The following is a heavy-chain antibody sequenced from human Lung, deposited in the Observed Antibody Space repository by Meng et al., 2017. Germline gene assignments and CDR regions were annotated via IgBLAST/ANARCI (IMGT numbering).Heavy chain of an antibody. CDR1: GGSFSDYY. J-gene: IGHJ4*02. V-gene: IGHV4-34*01. CDR3: ARGPTTMAHDFDY. D-gene: IGHD4-11*01. Sequence: GPLRRGGAGLVEPSGTPSLPGVVSGGSFSDYYWSWIRQPPGKGLEWIGEINHSGSTNYNPSLESRATISVDTSQNNLSLKLSSVTAADSAVYYCARGPTTMAHDFDYWGQGTLVTVSS. CDR2: INHSGST.